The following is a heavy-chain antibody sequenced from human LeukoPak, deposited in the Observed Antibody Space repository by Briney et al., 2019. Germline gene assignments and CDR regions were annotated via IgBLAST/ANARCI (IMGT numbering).Heavy chain of an antibody. D-gene: IGHD6-19*01. V-gene: IGHV3-23*01. CDR3: AKTTAGHSSGRDPGWPVDY. CDR1: GFTFGSYA. CDR2: ISGSGGST. Sequence: PGGSLRLSCAATGFTFGSYAMTWVRQAPGKGLEWVSHISGSGGSTYHADSAKGRFTISRDNSKNTVYLQMSSLRAEDTAVYYCAKTTAGHSSGRDPGWPVDYWGQGTLVTVSS. J-gene: IGHJ4*02.